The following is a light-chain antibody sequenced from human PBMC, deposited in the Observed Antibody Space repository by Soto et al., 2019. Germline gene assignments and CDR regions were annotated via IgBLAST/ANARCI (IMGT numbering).Light chain of an antibody. CDR2: AAS. CDR1: QGITSW. Sequence: IQMTQSPSSVSASVGDRVTITCRASQGITSWLAWYQQKPGKAPNLLIFAASTLHTGVPSRFSGSGSGTDFTLTISNLQPEDFATYYCQQAYSFPWTFGQGTKVEIK. J-gene: IGKJ1*01. V-gene: IGKV1-12*01. CDR3: QQAYSFPWT.